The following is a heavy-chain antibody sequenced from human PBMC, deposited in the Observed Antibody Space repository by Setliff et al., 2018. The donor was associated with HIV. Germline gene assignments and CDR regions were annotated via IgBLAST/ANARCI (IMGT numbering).Heavy chain of an antibody. CDR3: TAGHYGPNP. CDR2: ITSDGSVK. V-gene: IGHV3-48*03. J-gene: IGHJ5*02. D-gene: IGHD3-10*01. CDR1: GFTFSNYN. Sequence: GGSLRLSCAASGFTFSNYNMNWVRQAPGKGLEWISYITSDGSVKYYADSVKGRFTISRDNAGRSLYLQMNSLKVEDTALYYCTAGHYGPNPWGQGTPVTVSS.